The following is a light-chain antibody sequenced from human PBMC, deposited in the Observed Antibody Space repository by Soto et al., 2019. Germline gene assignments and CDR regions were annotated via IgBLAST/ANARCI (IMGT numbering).Light chain of an antibody. CDR3: MQTLQTPLT. CDR2: LGS. Sequence: DIMMTQSPLILPVTPGEPASISCRSSQSLLYNNTYNYLDWYLQKPGQSPQLLIYLGSNRATGVPDRFSGSGTGTDFTLSISSVEAEDVGVYYCMQTLQTPLTFGGGTKVDIK. J-gene: IGKJ4*01. CDR1: QSLLYNNTYNY. V-gene: IGKV2-28*01.